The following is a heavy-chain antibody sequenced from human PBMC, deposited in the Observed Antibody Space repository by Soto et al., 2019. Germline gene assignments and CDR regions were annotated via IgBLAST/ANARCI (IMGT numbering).Heavy chain of an antibody. CDR1: GFSLITGVG. D-gene: IGHD1-26*01. V-gene: IGHV2-5*02. CDR3: TQIYDSGSWGWYFHS. J-gene: IGHJ4*02. Sequence: QITLKESGPSLVRPTETLTLTCTFSGFSLITGVGVGWVRQPPGKALEWLAVIFWDKNDYYRPSLQTRVTISKDTSEYQVVLTLTNMDPEDTATYFCTQIYDSGSWGWYFHSWGQGTLVTVSS. CDR2: IFWDKND.